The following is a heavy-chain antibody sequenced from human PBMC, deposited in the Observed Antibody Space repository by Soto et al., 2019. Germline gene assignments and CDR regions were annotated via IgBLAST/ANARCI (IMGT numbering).Heavy chain of an antibody. CDR2: IKQKGREK. V-gene: IGHV3-7*01. D-gene: IGHD3-3*01. Sequence: SGGSLRLSCAASGFTFSSYLMSWGRQAPGEGVEGVGNIKQKGREKYYVDSVKGRFSISRDNAKNSLYLQMNSLRAEDTAVYYCAREPHLRFLEWLSGYYYYGMDVWGQGTTVTVSS. CDR1: GFTFSSYL. J-gene: IGHJ6*02. CDR3: AREPHLRFLEWLSGYYYYGMDV.